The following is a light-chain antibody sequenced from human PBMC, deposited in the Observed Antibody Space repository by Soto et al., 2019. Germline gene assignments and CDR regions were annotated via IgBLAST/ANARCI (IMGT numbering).Light chain of an antibody. CDR1: QSVSSN. Sequence: EIVMTQSPATLSVSPGERATLSCRASQSVSSNFLAWYQQKPGQAHRLLIYGAYTRATGIPDRFSGSGSGTEFTLTIRSLQSEDFAVYYCQQYNNWPRTFGQGTKVDIK. J-gene: IGKJ1*01. CDR3: QQYNNWPRT. CDR2: GAY. V-gene: IGKV3D-15*01.